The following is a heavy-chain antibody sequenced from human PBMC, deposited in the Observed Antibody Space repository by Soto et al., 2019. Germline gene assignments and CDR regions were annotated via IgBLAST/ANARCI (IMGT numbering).Heavy chain of an antibody. CDR3: ASPYYYDSSGYYYGH. Sequence: PGGSLRLSCAASGITFSSYGMHWVRQAPGKGLEWVAVIWYYGSNKYYADSVKGRFTISRDNSKNTLYLQMNSLRAEDTAVYYCASPYYYDSSGYYYGHWGRGTLVTVSS. CDR2: IWYYGSNK. D-gene: IGHD3-22*01. J-gene: IGHJ1*01. V-gene: IGHV3-33*01. CDR1: GITFSSYG.